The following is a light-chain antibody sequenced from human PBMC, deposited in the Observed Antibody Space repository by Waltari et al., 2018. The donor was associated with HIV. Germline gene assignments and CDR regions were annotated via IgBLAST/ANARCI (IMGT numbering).Light chain of an antibody. Sequence: QSALNQPASVSGSPGQSITISCPGTRSDVGSYNLVSLYQQHPGKAPKLMIYEVTKRPSGVSNRFSGSKSGNTASLTISGLQAEDEGDYHCCSYAGTSILVFGGGTKLTVL. CDR1: RSDVGSYNL. CDR3: CSYAGTSILV. J-gene: IGLJ3*02. CDR2: EVT. V-gene: IGLV2-23*02.